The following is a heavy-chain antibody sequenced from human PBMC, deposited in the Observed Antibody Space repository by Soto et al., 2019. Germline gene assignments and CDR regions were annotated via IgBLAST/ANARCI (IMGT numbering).Heavy chain of an antibody. CDR1: GYDFNIYW. D-gene: IGHD6-6*01. CDR3: ARLVHSNSPAGGLDV. J-gene: IGHJ6*02. Sequence: EVQLVQSGAEVKKPGESLMVSCKASGYDFNIYWIGWVRQLPGKGLEWMGVVYPDDSDTIYSPSFQGLVTISVDKSISTPYLQWSTLTASDSAMYYCARLVHSNSPAGGLDVWGQGTTVTVSS. CDR2: VYPDDSDT. V-gene: IGHV5-51*03.